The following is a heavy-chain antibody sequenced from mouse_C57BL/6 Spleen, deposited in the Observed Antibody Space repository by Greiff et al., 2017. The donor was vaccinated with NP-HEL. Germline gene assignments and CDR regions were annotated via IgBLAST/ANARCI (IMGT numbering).Heavy chain of an antibody. CDR1: GYSFTGYF. CDR3: ARGENDYDGFAWFAY. CDR2: INPYNGDT. D-gene: IGHD2-4*01. Sequence: VQLQQSGPELVKPGDSVKTSCKASGYSFTGYFMNWVMQSHGKSLEWIGRINPYNGDTFYNQKFKGKATLTVDKSSSTAHMELRSLTSEDSAVYYCARGENDYDGFAWFAYWGQGTLVTVSA. J-gene: IGHJ3*01. V-gene: IGHV1-20*01.